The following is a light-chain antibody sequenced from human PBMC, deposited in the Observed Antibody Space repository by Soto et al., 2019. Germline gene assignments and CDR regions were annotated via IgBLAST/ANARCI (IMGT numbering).Light chain of an antibody. CDR2: AAS. CDR1: QGIRND. J-gene: IGKJ1*01. CDR3: LQDYNYPWT. Sequence: IQMTQSPSTLAASVGDRVTITCRASQGIRNDVGWYQQKPGKAPKLLIYAASSLQSGVPSRFSGSGSGTDFTLTISSLQPEDFATYYCLQDYNYPWTFGQGTKVDIK. V-gene: IGKV1-6*01.